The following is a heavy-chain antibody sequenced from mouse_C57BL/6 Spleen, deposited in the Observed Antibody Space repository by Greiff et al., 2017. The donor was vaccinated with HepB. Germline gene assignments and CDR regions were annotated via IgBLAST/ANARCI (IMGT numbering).Heavy chain of an antibody. Sequence: QQSCKASGYTFTSYWMDWVTQRPGQGLEWIGNIYPSDSETHYNQKFKDKATLTVDKSASTAYMQLSSLTSEDSAVYYCASSGVYGTWFAYWGQGTLVTVSA. V-gene: IGHV1-61*01. CDR3: ASSGVYGTWFAY. CDR1: GYTFTSYW. D-gene: IGHD1-1*01. CDR2: IYPSDSET. J-gene: IGHJ3*01.